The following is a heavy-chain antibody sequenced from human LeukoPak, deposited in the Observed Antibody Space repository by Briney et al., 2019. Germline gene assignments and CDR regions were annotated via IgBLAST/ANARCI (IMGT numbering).Heavy chain of an antibody. CDR2: TFYSGST. CDR3: ASGRHNWNYDY. J-gene: IGHJ4*02. Sequence: SETLSLTCTISGDSIRTFYWSWVRQPPGKGLEWIGYTFYSGSTSYNPSLKSRVTISLDTSKNQFSLRLNSVTPADTAVYYCASGRHNWNYDYWGQGNLVTVSS. CDR1: GDSIRTFY. V-gene: IGHV4-59*01. D-gene: IGHD1-20*01.